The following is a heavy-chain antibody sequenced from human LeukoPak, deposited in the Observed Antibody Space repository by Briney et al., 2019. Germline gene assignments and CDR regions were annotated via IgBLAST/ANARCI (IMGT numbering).Heavy chain of an antibody. CDR1: AYSFTNDW. D-gene: IGHD3-3*01. J-gene: IGHJ4*02. CDR3: ARRKRGGFDY. CDR2: VYPGTSDT. Sequence: GESLKISCKGSAYSFTNDWIGWVRQMPGKGLEWMGIVYPGTSDTIFSPSFQGQVTISADKSISTAYLQWSSLKASDTAIYYCARRKRGGFDYWGQGTLVTVSS. V-gene: IGHV5-51*01.